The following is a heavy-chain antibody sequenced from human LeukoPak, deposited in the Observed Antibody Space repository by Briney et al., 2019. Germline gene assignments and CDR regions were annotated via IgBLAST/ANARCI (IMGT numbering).Heavy chain of an antibody. J-gene: IGHJ4*02. V-gene: IGHV3-23*01. D-gene: IGHD5-12*01. CDR3: AKCGNSGCHLIDY. Sequence: GGSLRLSCAASGFTFNTNAMSWVRQAPGKGLEWVSAISGRTGGTYYVDSVKGRFTISRDNSESTLYLQMDSLRAEDTAVYYCAKCGNSGCHLIDYWGQGTLVTVSS. CDR2: ISGRTGGT. CDR1: GFTFNTNA.